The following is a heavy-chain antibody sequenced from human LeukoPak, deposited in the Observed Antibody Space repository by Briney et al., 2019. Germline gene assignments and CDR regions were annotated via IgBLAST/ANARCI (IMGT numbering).Heavy chain of an antibody. V-gene: IGHV1-2*02. CDR1: GYTFTGYH. CDR2: VNPDSGGT. J-gene: IGHJ4*02. D-gene: IGHD3-16*02. Sequence: ASVKVSCKASGYTFTGYHIHWVRQAPGQGLEWMGWVNPDSGGTHYAQNFQGRVTMTRETSITTAFMELSSLTSDDTAMYYCARTMSYHWRIDYWGQGTLVTVSS. CDR3: ARTMSYHWRIDY.